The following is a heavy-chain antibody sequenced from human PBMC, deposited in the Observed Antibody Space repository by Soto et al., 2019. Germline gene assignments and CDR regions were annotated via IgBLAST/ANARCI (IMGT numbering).Heavy chain of an antibody. V-gene: IGHV3-15*07. Sequence: EVQLVESGGGLVKPGGSLRLSCAASGFTFSNAWMNWVRQAPGKGLEWVGRIKSKTDGGTTDYAAPVKGRFTISRADPKNTLDPQMNSLKTEGTAVYYCTTRVGAPESADDYWGRGTLVTVSS. J-gene: IGHJ4*02. CDR3: TTRVGAPESADDY. CDR1: GFTFSNAW. D-gene: IGHD1-26*01. CDR2: IKSKTDGGTT.